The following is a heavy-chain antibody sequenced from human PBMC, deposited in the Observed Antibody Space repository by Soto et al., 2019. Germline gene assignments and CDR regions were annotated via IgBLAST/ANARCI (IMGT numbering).Heavy chain of an antibody. CDR1: GYTFTSYG. CDR2: ISAYNGNT. J-gene: IGHJ6*02. Sequence: QVQLVQSGAEVKKPGASVKVSCKASGYTFTSYGISWVRQAPGQGLEWMGWISAYNGNTNYAQKLQGRVTMTTDTSTSXXYXEQXSLGSDDTAVYYCAREDYYDSSGYSLNLRSYGMDVWGQGTTVTVSS. V-gene: IGHV1-18*01. D-gene: IGHD3-22*01. CDR3: AREDYYDSSGYSLNLRSYGMDV.